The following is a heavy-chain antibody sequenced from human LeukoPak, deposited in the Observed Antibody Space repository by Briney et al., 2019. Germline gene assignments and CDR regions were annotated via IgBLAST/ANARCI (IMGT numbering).Heavy chain of an antibody. J-gene: IGHJ4*02. Sequence: RSSETLSLTCAVSGGSISSSNWWSWVRQPPGKGLEWIGEIYHSGSTNYNPSLESRLNISVDKSKNQFSLRLSSVTAADTAVYYCARNRASDSWGQGTLVTVSS. V-gene: IGHV4-4*02. CDR2: IYHSGST. CDR1: GGSISSSNW. CDR3: ARNRASDS. D-gene: IGHD3-10*01.